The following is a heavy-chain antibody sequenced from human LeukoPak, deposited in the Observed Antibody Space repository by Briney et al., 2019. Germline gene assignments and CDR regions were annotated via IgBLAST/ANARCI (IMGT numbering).Heavy chain of an antibody. Sequence: GGSLRLSCSASGFTLSSYWIHWVRQTPGTGLVWVSRINDDGTITTYADSVKGRFTISRDHAKNTLYLQMNSLRAEDTAVYYCATSSWYGGHFDYWGQGILVTVSS. CDR1: GFTLSSYW. J-gene: IGHJ4*02. CDR3: ATSSWYGGHFDY. V-gene: IGHV3-74*03. CDR2: INDDGTIT. D-gene: IGHD6-13*01.